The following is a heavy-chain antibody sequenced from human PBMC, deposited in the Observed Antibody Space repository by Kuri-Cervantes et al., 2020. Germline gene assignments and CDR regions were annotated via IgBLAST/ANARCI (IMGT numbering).Heavy chain of an antibody. CDR1: GGSISSYY. D-gene: IGHD6-19*01. J-gene: IGHJ3*02. CDR2: IYYSGST. V-gene: IGHV4-59*12. CDR3: ARAGQFIPVAGRDAFDI. Sequence: GSLRLSCTVSGGSISSYYWSWIRQPPGKGLEWIGYIYYSGSTNCNPSLKSRVTISVDTSKNQFSLKLTSVTATDTAVYFCARAGQFIPVAGRDAFDIWGQGTLVTVSS.